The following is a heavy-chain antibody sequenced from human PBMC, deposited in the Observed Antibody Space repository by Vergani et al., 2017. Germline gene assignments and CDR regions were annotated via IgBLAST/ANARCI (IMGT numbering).Heavy chain of an antibody. CDR2: ISASGAPT. V-gene: IGHV3-23*04. CDR3: AGPQGTSAYYYGGFDY. J-gene: IGHJ4*02. CDR1: GFKFSQFG. D-gene: IGHD3-22*01. Sequence: VQLVESGGGVVQPGTSLRLSCEASGFKFSQFGMHWVRQGPGKGLEWVSGISASGAPTYYADSVKGRVTISRDNSKNTLYLQMNSLRVEDTAIYYCAGPQGTSAYYYGGFDYWGQGILVTVSS.